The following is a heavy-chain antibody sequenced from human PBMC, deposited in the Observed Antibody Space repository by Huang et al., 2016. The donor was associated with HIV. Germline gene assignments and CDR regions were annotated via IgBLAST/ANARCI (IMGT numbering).Heavy chain of an antibody. D-gene: IGHD1-7*01. CDR2: IIQDESEK. J-gene: IGHJ6*02. V-gene: IGHV3-7*03. CDR3: ATKTAGMDI. Sequence: VESGGRLVQPGGSIRLSCVGSTFRFGAYWMSWVRQLVGEGVEWVANIIQDESEKYYVDSVKGRFNISRENAKKVVFLEMNNVRVEDTATYFCATKTAGMDIWGQGTTVTVS. CDR1: TFRFGAYW.